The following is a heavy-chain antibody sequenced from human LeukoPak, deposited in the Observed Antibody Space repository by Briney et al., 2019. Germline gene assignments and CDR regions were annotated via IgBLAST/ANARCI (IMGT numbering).Heavy chain of an antibody. V-gene: IGHV3-23*01. J-gene: IGHJ4*02. CDR2: IRNSGGTT. CDR1: GFTFSSYA. CDR3: LPTCSGVTCYFGFDY. D-gene: IGHD2-15*01. Sequence: PGGSLRLSCVASGFTFSSYAMSWVRQAPGKGLEWVSMIRNSGGTTDYADSVKGRFTISRDTSRNTVYLQMNSLRAEDTAVYYCLPTCSGVTCYFGFDYWGQGTLVTVSS.